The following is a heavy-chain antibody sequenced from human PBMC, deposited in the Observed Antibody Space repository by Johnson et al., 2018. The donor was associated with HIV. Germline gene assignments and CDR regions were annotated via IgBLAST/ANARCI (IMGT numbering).Heavy chain of an antibody. CDR1: GFTCSSYA. CDR3: ARWDFKDAFDI. D-gene: IGHD1-26*01. Sequence: QVQLVESGGGVVQPGGSLRLSCAASGFTCSSYAMHWVRQAPGKGLEWVAVISYDGSNKYYADSVKGRFTISRDNSKNTLYLQMNSLRAEDTAVYYCARWDFKDAFDIWGQGTMVTVSS. CDR2: ISYDGSNK. V-gene: IGHV3-30*04. J-gene: IGHJ3*02.